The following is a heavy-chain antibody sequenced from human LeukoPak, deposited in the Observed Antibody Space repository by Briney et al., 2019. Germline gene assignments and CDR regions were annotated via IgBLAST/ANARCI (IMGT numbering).Heavy chain of an antibody. D-gene: IGHD5-24*01. CDR3: ARHINSLQVGGGGYTFQAFDI. CDR2: IWPSDSDT. J-gene: IGHJ3*02. CDR1: GYTFTNYW. Sequence: GESLKISCKGSGYTFTNYWIGWVRQMPGKGPEWMGIIWPSDSDTRYSPSFRGQVTISTDKSISTAYSLWNSLKASDTAMYYCARHINSLQVGGGGYTFQAFDIWGQGTMVTVSS. V-gene: IGHV5-51*01.